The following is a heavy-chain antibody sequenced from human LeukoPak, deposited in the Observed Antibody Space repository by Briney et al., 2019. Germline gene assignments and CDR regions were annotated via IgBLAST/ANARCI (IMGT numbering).Heavy chain of an antibody. Sequence: ASVKVSCKASGGTFSSYAISWVRQAPGQGLEWMGWINPNSGGTNYAQKFQGWVTMTRDTSISTAYMELSRLRSDDTAVYYCARAVGYGDPGGLDYWGQGTLVTVSS. V-gene: IGHV1-2*04. CDR1: GGTFSSYA. CDR2: INPNSGGT. CDR3: ARAVGYGDPGGLDY. D-gene: IGHD4-17*01. J-gene: IGHJ4*02.